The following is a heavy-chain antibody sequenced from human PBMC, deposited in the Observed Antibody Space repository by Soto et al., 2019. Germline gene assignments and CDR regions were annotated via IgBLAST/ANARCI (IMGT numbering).Heavy chain of an antibody. Sequence: QLQLQESGPGLVKPSETLSLTCTVSGGSISSSSYYWGWIRQPPGKGLEWIGSIYYSGSTYYNPSLKSRVTISVDTSKNQFSLKLSSVTAADTAVYYCARHGKRWLQHPYYFDYWGQGTLVTVSS. CDR1: GGSISSSSYY. J-gene: IGHJ4*02. D-gene: IGHD5-12*01. CDR2: IYYSGST. V-gene: IGHV4-39*01. CDR3: ARHGKRWLQHPYYFDY.